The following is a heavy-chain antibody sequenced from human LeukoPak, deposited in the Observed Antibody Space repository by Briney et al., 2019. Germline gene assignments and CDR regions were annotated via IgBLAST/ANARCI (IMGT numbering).Heavy chain of an antibody. CDR1: GGSISSSSYY. J-gene: IGHJ4*02. CDR2: IYYSGST. CDR3: ARVRGWYGDYSY. D-gene: IGHD4-17*01. V-gene: IGHV4-39*07. Sequence: SETLSLTCTVSGGSISSSSYYWGWIRQPPGKGLEWIGSIYYSGSTYYNPSLKSRVTISVDTSKNQFSLKLSSVTAADTAVYYCARVRGWYGDYSYWGQGTLVTVSS.